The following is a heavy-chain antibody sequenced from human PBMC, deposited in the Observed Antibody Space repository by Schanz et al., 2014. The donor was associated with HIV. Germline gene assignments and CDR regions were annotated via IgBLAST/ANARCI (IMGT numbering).Heavy chain of an antibody. J-gene: IGHJ4*01. V-gene: IGHV3-30*03. D-gene: IGHD2-15*01. CDR1: GFNFNSYG. CDR2: ISYDGTKK. CDR3: VRDAAGRFSDRSPGY. Sequence: QVQLAESGGGVVRPGRSLRLSCAASGFNFNSYGMHWVRQAPGKGREWVALISYDGTKKHYADSVKGRFTISRDNSKNTLYLQMNSLRVEDTAVYYCVRDAAGRFSDRSPGYWGQGTLVIVSS.